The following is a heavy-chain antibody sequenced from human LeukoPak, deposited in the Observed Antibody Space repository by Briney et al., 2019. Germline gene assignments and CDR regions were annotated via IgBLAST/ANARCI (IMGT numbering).Heavy chain of an antibody. CDR2: IKQDGSEK. CDR3: ARGDVYFDY. V-gene: IGHV3-7*03. CDR1: GFTFSSYW. D-gene: IGHD2-21*02. J-gene: IGHJ4*02. Sequence: PGGSLRLSCAASGFTFSSYWMSWVRQAPGKGLEWVANIKQDGSEKYYVDSVKGRFTISRDNSKSTLYLQMNSLRAEDTAVYYCARGDVYFDYWGQGTLVTVSS.